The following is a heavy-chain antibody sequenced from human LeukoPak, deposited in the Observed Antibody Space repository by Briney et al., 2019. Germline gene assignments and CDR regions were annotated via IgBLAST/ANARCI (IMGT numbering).Heavy chain of an antibody. CDR1: GGSISSYY. CDR2: IYYSGST. J-gene: IGHJ4*02. Sequence: SETLSLTCTVSGGSISSYYWSWIRQPPGKGLEWIGYIYYSGSTNYNPSLKSRVTISVDTSKNQFSLKLSSVTAADTAVYYCARHQGMTTVTLFDYWGQGTLVTVSS. CDR3: ARHQGMTTVTLFDY. V-gene: IGHV4-59*08. D-gene: IGHD4-17*01.